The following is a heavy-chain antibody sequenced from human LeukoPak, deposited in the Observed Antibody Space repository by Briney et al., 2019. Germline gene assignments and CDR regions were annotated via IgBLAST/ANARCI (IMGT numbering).Heavy chain of an antibody. J-gene: IGHJ4*02. CDR2: IIGSGKNK. Sequence: GGSLRLSCAASGFTFSDYYMSWVRQAPGKGLEWVSGIIGSGKNKFYADSVKGRFTISRDNSRNTLYLQMNSLRVEDTAVYYCTRPHVDGGYYYHQYWGQGILVTVSS. V-gene: IGHV3-23*01. CDR3: TRPHVDGGYYYHQY. CDR1: GFTFSDYY. D-gene: IGHD3-22*01.